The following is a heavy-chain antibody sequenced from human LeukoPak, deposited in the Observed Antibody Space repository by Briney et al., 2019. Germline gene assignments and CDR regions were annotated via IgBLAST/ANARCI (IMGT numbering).Heavy chain of an antibody. Sequence: PGGSLRLSCAASGFTFRSYSMNWVRQAPGKGLEWVSYISSSSSTIYYADSVKRRFTISRDNAKNSLYLQMNNLRDEDTAVYYRARDVTSYSSGWQYYFDYWGQGTLVTVSS. CDR2: ISSSSSTI. D-gene: IGHD6-19*01. CDR3: ARDVTSYSSGWQYYFDY. J-gene: IGHJ4*02. CDR1: GFTFRSYS. V-gene: IGHV3-48*02.